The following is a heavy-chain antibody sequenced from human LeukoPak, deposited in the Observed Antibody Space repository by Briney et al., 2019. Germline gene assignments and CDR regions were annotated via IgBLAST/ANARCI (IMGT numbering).Heavy chain of an antibody. D-gene: IGHD3-10*01. CDR2: ISSSSSYT. V-gene: IGHV3-11*05. CDR1: GFTFSDYY. CDR3: AKGSMGVILAPFDS. Sequence: GGSLRLSCAASGFTFSDYYMSWIRQAPGRGLEWVSYISSSSSYTDYADSVKGRFTISRDNAKNSLFLQMNSLGAEDTAIYYCAKGSMGVILAPFDSWGQGSLVTVSS. J-gene: IGHJ4*02.